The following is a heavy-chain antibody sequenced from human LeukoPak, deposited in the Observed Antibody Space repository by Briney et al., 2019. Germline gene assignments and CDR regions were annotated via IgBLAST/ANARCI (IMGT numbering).Heavy chain of an antibody. J-gene: IGHJ6*03. CDR3: ARAQLGGYYYYMDV. CDR1: GGSISSYS. D-gene: IGHD1-1*01. Sequence: PSETLSLTCTVSGGSISSYSWSWIRQPPGKGLEWIGYMYYSGSTNYNPSLRSRVTISVDTSKNQFSLKLSSVTAADTAVYYCARAQLGGYYYYMDVWGKGTTVTTSS. CDR2: MYYSGST. V-gene: IGHV4-59*01.